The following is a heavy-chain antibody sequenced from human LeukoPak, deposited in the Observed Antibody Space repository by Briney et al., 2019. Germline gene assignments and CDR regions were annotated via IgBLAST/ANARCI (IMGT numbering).Heavy chain of an antibody. Sequence: ASVRVSCKASGGTFSSYAISWVRQAPEQGLEWMGGIIPIFGTANYAQKFQGRVTITTDESTSTAYMELSSLRSEDTAVYYCARVAPGSVYMDVWGKGTTVTVSS. V-gene: IGHV1-69*05. CDR1: GGTFSSYA. J-gene: IGHJ6*03. D-gene: IGHD2-15*01. CDR3: ARVAPGSVYMDV. CDR2: IIPIFGTA.